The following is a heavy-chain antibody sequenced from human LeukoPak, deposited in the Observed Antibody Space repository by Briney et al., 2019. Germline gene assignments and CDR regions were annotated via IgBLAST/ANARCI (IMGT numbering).Heavy chain of an antibody. CDR2: INPNSGGT. V-gene: IGHV1-2*02. J-gene: IGHJ4*02. CDR3: ARAVTQLLYYFDY. CDR1: GYTFTGYY. D-gene: IGHD2-2*01. Sequence: ASAKVSCKASGYTFTGYYMHWVRQAPGQGLEWMGWINPNSGGTNYAQKFQGRVTMTRDTSISTAYMELSRLRSDDTAVYYCARAVTQLLYYFDYWGQGTLVTVSS.